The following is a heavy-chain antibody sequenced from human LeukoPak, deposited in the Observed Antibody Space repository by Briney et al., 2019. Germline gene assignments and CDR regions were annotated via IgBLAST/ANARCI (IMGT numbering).Heavy chain of an antibody. CDR2: INPNSGGT. CDR3: ARKMNYYDSSGYYDY. J-gene: IGHJ4*02. Sequence: ASVKVSCKASGYTFTGYYMHWVRQAPGQGLEWMGWINPNSGGTNYAQKFQGRVTMTRDTSISTAYIELSRLRSDDTAVYYCARKMNYYDSSGYYDYWGQGTLVTVSS. D-gene: IGHD3-22*01. CDR1: GYTFTGYY. V-gene: IGHV1-2*02.